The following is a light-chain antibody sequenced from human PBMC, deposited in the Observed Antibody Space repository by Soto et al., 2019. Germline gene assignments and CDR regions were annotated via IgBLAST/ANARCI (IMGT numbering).Light chain of an antibody. J-gene: IGKJ2*02. Sequence: EIVMTQSPATLSVSPGERVTLSCRASQSVSRFLAWYQQRPGQAPMLLIYDTSTRATGVPARFSGSGSGTEFSLTISSLRSEDFAVYYRQQYDNWPPCTFGQGTKLEVK. CDR2: DTS. V-gene: IGKV3-15*01. CDR1: QSVSRF. CDR3: QQYDNWPPCT.